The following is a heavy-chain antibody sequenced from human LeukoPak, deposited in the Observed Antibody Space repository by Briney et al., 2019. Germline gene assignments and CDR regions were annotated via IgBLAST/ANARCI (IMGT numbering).Heavy chain of an antibody. D-gene: IGHD2-15*01. V-gene: IGHV3-7*04. Sequence: GGSLRLSCEASGFPFSSYWMSWVRQAPGKGLEWVAHIKEDGSEKHYVDSVKGRFTISRDNAKNSLYLQMNSLRAEDTAVYYCARPHCSGGTCFDYWGQGTLVTVSS. CDR2: IKEDGSEK. CDR3: ARPHCSGGTCFDY. J-gene: IGHJ4*02. CDR1: GFPFSSYW.